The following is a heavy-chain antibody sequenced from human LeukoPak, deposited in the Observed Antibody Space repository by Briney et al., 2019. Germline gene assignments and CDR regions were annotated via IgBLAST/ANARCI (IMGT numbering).Heavy chain of an antibody. CDR1: GGSVSSGTYY. CDR2: IYYSGST. J-gene: IGHJ3*02. Sequence: KPSETLSLTCTVSGGSVSSGTYYWSWIRQPPGEGLEWIGYIYYSGSTNYNPSLKSRVTISVDTSKNQFSLKLSSVTAADTAVYHCARVEWFGELSPFDIWGQGTMVTVSS. D-gene: IGHD3-10*01. V-gene: IGHV4-61*01. CDR3: ARVEWFGELSPFDI.